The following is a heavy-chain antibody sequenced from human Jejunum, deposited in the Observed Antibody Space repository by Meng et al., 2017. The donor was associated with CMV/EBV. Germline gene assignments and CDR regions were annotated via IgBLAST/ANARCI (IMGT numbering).Heavy chain of an antibody. V-gene: IGHV4-38-2*01. CDR2: IYHSGST. J-gene: IGHJ4*02. D-gene: IGHD6-13*01. Sequence: SGYSISNAYYWGWIRQPPGKGLGWMGTIYHSGSTYYNPSLKSRVTMSVDTSKNQFSLRLTSVTAADTAVYYCARFGTGAAALFDYWSQGTLVTVSS. CDR3: ARFGTGAAALFDY. CDR1: GYSISNAYY.